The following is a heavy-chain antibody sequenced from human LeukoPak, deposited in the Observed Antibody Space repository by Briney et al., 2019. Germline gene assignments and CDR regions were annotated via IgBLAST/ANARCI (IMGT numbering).Heavy chain of an antibody. CDR1: GGSISSYY. Sequence: SETLSLTCTVSGGSISSYYWSWIRQPPGKGLEWIGYISYSGITNYNPSLKSRVTISVDTSKNQFSLRLTSLTAADTAVYYCARRDYHAGSSSAFDYWGRGTLVTVSS. D-gene: IGHD6-6*01. V-gene: IGHV4-59*08. J-gene: IGHJ4*02. CDR2: ISYSGIT. CDR3: ARRDYHAGSSSAFDY.